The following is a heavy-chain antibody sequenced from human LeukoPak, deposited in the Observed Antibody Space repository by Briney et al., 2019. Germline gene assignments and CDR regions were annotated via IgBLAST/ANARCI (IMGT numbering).Heavy chain of an antibody. CDR3: ARTHYDFWSGRPKDAFDI. J-gene: IGHJ3*02. D-gene: IGHD3-3*01. Sequence: NSSETLSLTCAVYGGSFSGYYWSWIRQPPGKGLEWIGEINHSGSTNYNPSLKSRVTISVDTSKNQFSLKLSSVTAADTAVYYCARTHYDFWSGRPKDAFDIWGQGTMVTVSS. V-gene: IGHV4-34*01. CDR2: INHSGST. CDR1: GGSFSGYY.